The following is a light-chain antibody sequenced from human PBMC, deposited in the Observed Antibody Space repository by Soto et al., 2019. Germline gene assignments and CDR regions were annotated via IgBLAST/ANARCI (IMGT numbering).Light chain of an antibody. CDR2: DVS. J-gene: IGLJ1*01. CDR3: SSYTSSSPLYV. Sequence: QSALTQPASVSGSPGQSITISCTGTSSDAGGYNYVSWYQQHPGKAPKLMIYDVSNRPSGVSNRFSGSKSGNTASLTISGLQAEYESDYYCSSYTSSSPLYVFGTGTKVTVL. CDR1: SSDAGGYNY. V-gene: IGLV2-14*01.